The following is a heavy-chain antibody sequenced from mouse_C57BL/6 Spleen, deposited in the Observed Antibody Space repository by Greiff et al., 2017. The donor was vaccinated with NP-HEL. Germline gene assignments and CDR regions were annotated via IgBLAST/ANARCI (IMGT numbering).Heavy chain of an antibody. V-gene: IGHV1-52*01. CDR2: IDPSDSET. CDR1: GYTFTSYW. D-gene: IGHD2-3*01. CDR3: ARALYDGYYENFDV. J-gene: IGHJ1*03. Sequence: QVQLKQPGAELVRPGSSVKLSCKASGYTFTSYWMHWVKQRPIQGLEWIGNIDPSDSETHYNQKFKDKDTLTVDKSSSTAYMQLSSLTSEDSAVYYCARALYDGYYENFDVWGTGTTGTVSS.